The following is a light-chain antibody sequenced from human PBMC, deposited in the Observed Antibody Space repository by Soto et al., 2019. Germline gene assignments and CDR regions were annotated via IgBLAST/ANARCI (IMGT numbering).Light chain of an antibody. CDR3: SSYPSSSSYV. CDR1: SSDVGGYNY. CDR2: EVS. V-gene: IGLV2-14*01. Sequence: QSVLTQPASVSGSPGQSITISCTGTSSDVGGYNYVSWYQQHPGKAPKLMIYEVSNRPSGVSNRFSGSKSGNTASLTISGLQAEDEADYYCSSYPSSSSYVFGTGIKVAVL. J-gene: IGLJ1*01.